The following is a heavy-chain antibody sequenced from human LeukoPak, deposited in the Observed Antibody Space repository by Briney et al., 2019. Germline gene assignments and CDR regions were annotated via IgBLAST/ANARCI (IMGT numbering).Heavy chain of an antibody. J-gene: IGHJ4*02. Sequence: PSETLSLTCTVSGGSISSSSYYWGWIRQPPGKGLEWIGEINHSGSTNYNPSLKSRVTISVDTSKNQFSLKLSSVTAADTAVYYCARGVAAAGTRKFDYWGQGTLVTVSS. CDR1: GGSISSSSYY. D-gene: IGHD6-13*01. CDR2: INHSGST. V-gene: IGHV4-39*07. CDR3: ARGVAAAGTRKFDY.